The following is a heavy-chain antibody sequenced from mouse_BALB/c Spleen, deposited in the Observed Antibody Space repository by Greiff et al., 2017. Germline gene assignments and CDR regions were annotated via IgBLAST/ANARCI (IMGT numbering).Heavy chain of an antibody. V-gene: IGHV2-4-1*01. D-gene: IGHD2-1*01. CDR1: GFSLTSYG. J-gene: IGHJ1*01. Sequence: QVQLKESGPGLVQPSQSLSITCTVSGFSLTSYGVHWVRQSPGNGLEWLGVIWSGGSTDYNAAFISRLSISKYNSKSQVFFKMNSLQADDTAIYYCARRGNYNWYFDVWGAGTTVTGSA. CDR2: IWSGGST. CDR3: ARRGNYNWYFDV.